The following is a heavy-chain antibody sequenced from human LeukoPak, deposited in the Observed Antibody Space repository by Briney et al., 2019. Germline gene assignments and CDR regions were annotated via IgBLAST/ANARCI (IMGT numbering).Heavy chain of an antibody. V-gene: IGHV3-30*14. Sequence: PGGSLRLSCAASGFTFSSYAMHWVRQAPGKGLEWVAVISYDGSNKYYADSVKGRFTISRDNSRNMVYLQMDSLRVEDTAVYYCARETLGYWGQGTLVTVSS. J-gene: IGHJ4*02. CDR3: ARETLGY. D-gene: IGHD3-16*01. CDR2: ISYDGSNK. CDR1: GFTFSSYA.